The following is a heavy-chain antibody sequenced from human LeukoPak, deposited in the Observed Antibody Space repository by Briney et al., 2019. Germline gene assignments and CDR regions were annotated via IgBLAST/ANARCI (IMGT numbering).Heavy chain of an antibody. Sequence: ASVKVSCKASGYTFTSYYMHWVRQAPGQGLEWMGIINPSGGSTSYAQKFQGRVTMTRDMSTSTVYMELSSLRSEDTAVYYCATAIYGGNSGFDMGAFDIWGQGTMVTVSS. CDR2: INPSGGST. D-gene: IGHD4-23*01. CDR3: ATAIYGGNSGFDMGAFDI. J-gene: IGHJ3*02. CDR1: GYTFTSYY. V-gene: IGHV1-46*01.